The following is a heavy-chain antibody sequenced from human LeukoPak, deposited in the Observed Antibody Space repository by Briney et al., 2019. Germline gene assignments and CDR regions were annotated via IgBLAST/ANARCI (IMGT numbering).Heavy chain of an antibody. V-gene: IGHV3-74*01. J-gene: IGHJ4*02. CDR1: GFTFSSYW. Sequence: PGGSLRLSCAASGFTFSSYWMHWVRQAPGKGLVWVSRINSDGSSTSYADSVKGRFTISRDNSKNTLFLQMNSLRAEDTAVYYCANPARAPMVLWGQGTVVTVSS. CDR2: INSDGSST. D-gene: IGHD3-10*01. CDR3: ANPARAPMVL.